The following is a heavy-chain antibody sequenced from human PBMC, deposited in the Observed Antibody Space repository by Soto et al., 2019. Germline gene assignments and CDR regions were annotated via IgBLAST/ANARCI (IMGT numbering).Heavy chain of an antibody. Sequence: SETLSLTCSVSGGSVSDKTYYRSWIRQPPGKRLEWIGYVYYGGTTNYNPSLKSRVTISVDLSKNQFSLRLSSVTTADTALYYCARTTAVPNSLRSRYFFDYWGQGTLVTVSS. D-gene: IGHD4-17*01. CDR2: VYYGGTT. CDR1: GGSVSDKTYY. V-gene: IGHV4-61*01. CDR3: ARTTAVPNSLRSRYFFDY. J-gene: IGHJ4*02.